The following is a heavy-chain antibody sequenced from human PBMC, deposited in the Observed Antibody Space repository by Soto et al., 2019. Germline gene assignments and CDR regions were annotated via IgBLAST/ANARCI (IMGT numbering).Heavy chain of an antibody. CDR3: VTGQYCDY. CDR1: GFTFSNAW. CDR2: IKSKPDGGTT. J-gene: IGHJ4*02. Sequence: GGSLRLSCIVSGFTFSNAWINWVRQAPGKGLEWVGRIKSKPDGGTTDYAAPVKGRFTISRDDSKNSVYLQMNSLKTEDTALYYCVTGQYCDYWGQGTLVTVSS. V-gene: IGHV3-15*01.